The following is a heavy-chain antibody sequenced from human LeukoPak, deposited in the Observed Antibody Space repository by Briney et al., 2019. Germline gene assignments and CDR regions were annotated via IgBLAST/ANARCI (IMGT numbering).Heavy chain of an antibody. J-gene: IGHJ4*02. CDR3: ARGWGDMATIGEYFDY. CDR1: GYTFTGYY. CDR2: VNPSGGRT. Sequence: ASVKVSCKASGYTFTGYYMHWVRQAPGQGLEWMGIVNPSGGRTTYAQKFQGRVTMTRDMSTSKVYMELSSLRFEDTAVYYCARGWGDMATIGEYFDYWGQGTLVTVSS. D-gene: IGHD5-24*01. V-gene: IGHV1-46*01.